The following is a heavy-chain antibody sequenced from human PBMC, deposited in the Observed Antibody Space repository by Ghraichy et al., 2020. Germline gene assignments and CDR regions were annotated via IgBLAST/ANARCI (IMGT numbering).Heavy chain of an antibody. CDR3: ARVKSSIADRPVYYYGMDV. V-gene: IGHV4-59*01. D-gene: IGHD6-6*01. CDR2: IYYSGST. Sequence: SETLSLTCTVSGGSISSYYWSWIRQPPGKGLEWIGYIYYSGSTNYNPSLKSRVTISVDTSKNQFSLKLSSVTAADTAVYYCARVKSSIADRPVYYYGMDVWGQGTTVTVSS. J-gene: IGHJ6*02. CDR1: GGSISSYY.